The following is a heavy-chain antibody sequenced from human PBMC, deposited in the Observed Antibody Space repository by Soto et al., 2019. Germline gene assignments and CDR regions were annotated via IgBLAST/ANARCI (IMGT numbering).Heavy chain of an antibody. CDR2: INPNVGGT. CDR3: ARGGREVPRIPYDT. CDR1: GYTFTDYY. J-gene: IGHJ5*02. D-gene: IGHD3-16*01. V-gene: IGHV1-2*02. Sequence: QVLLVQSGAEVKKPGASVYVSCKASGYTFTDYYLHWVRQAPGQGLEWMGWINPNVGGTNYARKFQVRLSMARDTSISTIYMKLTRLGPNDTAIYYCARGGREVPRIPYDTWGQGTLVTVSS.